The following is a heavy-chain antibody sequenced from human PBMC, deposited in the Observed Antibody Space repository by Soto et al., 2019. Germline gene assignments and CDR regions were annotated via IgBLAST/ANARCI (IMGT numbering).Heavy chain of an antibody. CDR2: IYYSGST. D-gene: IGHD2-15*01. Sequence: QVQLQESGPGLVKPSETLSLTCTVSGGSISSYYWSWIRQPPGKGLEWIGYIYYSGSTNYNPSLKSRVTISVDTSKNRFSLKLSSVTAADTAVYYCARDPPPRYCSGGSCGSYYYGMDVWGQGTTVTVSS. J-gene: IGHJ6*02. CDR3: ARDPPPRYCSGGSCGSYYYGMDV. CDR1: GGSISSYY. V-gene: IGHV4-59*01.